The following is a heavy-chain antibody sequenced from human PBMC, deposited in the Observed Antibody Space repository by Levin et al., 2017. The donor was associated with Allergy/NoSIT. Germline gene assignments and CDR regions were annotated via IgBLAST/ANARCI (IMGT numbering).Heavy chain of an antibody. J-gene: IGHJ4*02. V-gene: IGHV3-74*01. D-gene: IGHD5-18*01. CDR3: ARDGYVDTAMTQRKPLDY. CDR2: INGDGSSI. CDR1: GFTFSSYW. Sequence: RPGGSLRLSCAASGFTFSSYWMHWVRQAPGKGLVWVSRINGDGSSIGTADSVKGRFTISRDNAKNMLYLQMNSLRVEDTAVYYCARDGYVDTAMTQRKPLDYWGQGTLVTVSS.